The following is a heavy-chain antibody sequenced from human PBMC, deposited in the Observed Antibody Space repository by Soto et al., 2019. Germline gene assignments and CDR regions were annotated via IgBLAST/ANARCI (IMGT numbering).Heavy chain of an antibody. J-gene: IGHJ5*02. CDR2: IYHTGNA. CDR3: ARDFFDSSDYTTNWFDP. D-gene: IGHD3-22*01. V-gene: IGHV4-34*01. CDR1: GGSFSGYI. Sequence: SETQSLACVVYGGSFSGYIWAWIRQPPGEGLEWIGSIYHTGNAYYNPSLKSRVTISVDTSKNQFSLKLTSVTAADAALYYCARDFFDSSDYTTNWFDPWGQGTLVTVSS.